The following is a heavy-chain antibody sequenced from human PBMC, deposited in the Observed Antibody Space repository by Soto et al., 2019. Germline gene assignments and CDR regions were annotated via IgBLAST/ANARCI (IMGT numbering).Heavy chain of an antibody. CDR1: GYTFTSYG. V-gene: IGHV1-18*04. J-gene: IGHJ5*02. CDR3: ARHTFDRKFDP. Sequence: ASLKVSCKASGYTFTSYGISWVRQAPGQGLEWMGWISAYNGNTNYAQKLQGRVTMTTDTSTSTAYMELRGLRSDDTAVYYCARHTFDRKFDPWGQGTLVTVSS. D-gene: IGHD3-16*01. CDR2: ISAYNGNT.